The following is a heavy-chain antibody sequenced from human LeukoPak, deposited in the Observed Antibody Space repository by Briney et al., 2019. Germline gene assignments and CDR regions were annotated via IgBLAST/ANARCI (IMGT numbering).Heavy chain of an antibody. V-gene: IGHV3-7*01. CDR3: ASDMRDYDYVWGSFDY. CDR1: GFTFSRYW. Sequence: GGSLRLSCAASGFTFSRYWMSWVRQAPGKGLEWVANIKQDGSEKHYVDSVKGRFTISRDNAKNSLYLQMNSLRAEDTAVYYCASDMRDYDYVWGSFDYWGQGTLVTVSS. J-gene: IGHJ4*02. CDR2: IKQDGSEK. D-gene: IGHD3-16*01.